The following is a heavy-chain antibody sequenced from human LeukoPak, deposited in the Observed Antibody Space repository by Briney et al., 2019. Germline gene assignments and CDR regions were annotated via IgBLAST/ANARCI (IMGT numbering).Heavy chain of an antibody. CDR3: ARDGTYYYGSGSYSFDY. J-gene: IGHJ4*02. Sequence: GGSLSLSCAASGFTFSSYSMNGARHAPGKGLEGVSSISSSRSYIYYVDPEKGRFTICRDNAKNSLYLQMNSRRAEDTAVYYCARDGTYYYGSGSYSFDYWGQGTLVTLSS. D-gene: IGHD3-10*01. CDR1: GFTFSSYS. CDR2: ISSSRSYI. V-gene: IGHV3-21*01.